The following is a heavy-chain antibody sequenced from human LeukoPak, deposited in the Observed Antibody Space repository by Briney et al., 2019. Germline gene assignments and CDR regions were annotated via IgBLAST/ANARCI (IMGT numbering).Heavy chain of an antibody. V-gene: IGHV1-69*04. D-gene: IGHD3-22*01. Sequence: SVKVSCKASGGTFSSYAISWVRQAPGQGLEWMGRIIPILGIANYAQKFQGRVTITADKSTSTAYMELSSLRSEDTAVYYCASGPEYYDSSGYNYYYYGMDVWGQGTTVTVSS. CDR3: ASGPEYYDSSGYNYYYYGMDV. J-gene: IGHJ6*02. CDR1: GGTFSSYA. CDR2: IIPILGIA.